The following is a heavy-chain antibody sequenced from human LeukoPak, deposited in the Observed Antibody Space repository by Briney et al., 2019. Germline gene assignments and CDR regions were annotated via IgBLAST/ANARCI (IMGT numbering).Heavy chain of an antibody. CDR2: INHSGST. V-gene: IGHV4-34*01. D-gene: IGHD3-3*01. CDR3: ARELGFWSGYLGYYFDY. CDR1: GGSFSGYY. Sequence: SETLSLTCAVYGGSFSGYYWSWIRQPPGKGLEWIGEINHSGSTNYNPSLKSRVTISVDTSKNQFSLKLSSVTAADTAVYYCARELGFWSGYLGYYFDYWGQGTLVTVSS. J-gene: IGHJ4*02.